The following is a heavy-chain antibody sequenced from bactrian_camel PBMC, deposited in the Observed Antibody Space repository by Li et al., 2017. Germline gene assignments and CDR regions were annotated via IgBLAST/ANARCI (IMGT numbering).Heavy chain of an antibody. CDR2: IDSAGTT. V-gene: IGHV3S53*01. D-gene: IGHD1*01. CDR3: TTFRGSYYATPNIY. CDR1: DHTYSTNC. Sequence: VQLVESGGGSVQAGGSLRLSCAHSDHTYSTNCMGWFRQAPGKKREGVAAIDSAGTTSYADSVKGRFTISKDNAKNTLNLELSSLKNEDTAMYFCTTFRGSYYATPNIYWGQGTQVTVS. J-gene: IGHJ4*01.